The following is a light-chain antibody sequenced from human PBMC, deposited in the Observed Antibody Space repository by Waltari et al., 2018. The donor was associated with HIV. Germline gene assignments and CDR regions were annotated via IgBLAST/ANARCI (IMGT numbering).Light chain of an antibody. V-gene: IGLV2-14*01. CDR3: SSFAGTGTPM. CDR2: GVT. J-gene: IGLJ3*02. Sequence: QSPLYQPASVSGSPGQSITIPCSGVRPPIDFYHFVSVYQLRPGKAPQLIIFGVTRRPSGISSRFSGSTSGGTASLTISDLQIEDEADYFCSSFAGTGTPMFGGGTKLTVL. CDR1: RPPIDFYHF.